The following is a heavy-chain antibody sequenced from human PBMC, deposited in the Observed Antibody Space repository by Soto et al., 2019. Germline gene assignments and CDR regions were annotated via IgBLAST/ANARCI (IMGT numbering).Heavy chain of an antibody. V-gene: IGHV1-18*01. J-gene: IGHJ4*02. Sequence: QVQLVQSGAEVKKPGASVKVSCKASGYTFTSYGISWVRQAPGQGLEWMGWISAYNGNTNYAQKLQGRVTMTTDTSTSTDYMELRSLRSDDTAVYYCARDIVLMVYADRNARFDYWGQGTLVTVSS. CDR3: ARDIVLMVYADRNARFDY. CDR2: ISAYNGNT. CDR1: GYTFTSYG. D-gene: IGHD2-8*01.